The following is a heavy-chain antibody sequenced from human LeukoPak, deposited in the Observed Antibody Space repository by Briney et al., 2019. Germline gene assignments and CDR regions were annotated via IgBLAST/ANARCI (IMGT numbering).Heavy chain of an antibody. CDR2: IKQDGSEK. CDR1: GFTFSSYW. CDR3: ARDRRGFGALPPDAFDI. D-gene: IGHD3-10*01. V-gene: IGHV3-7*01. Sequence: GGSLRLSCAASGFTFSSYWMSWVRQAPGKGLEWVANIKQDGSEKYYVDSVKGRFTISRDNAKNSLYLQMNRLRAEDTAVYYCARDRRGFGALPPDAFDIWGQGTMVTVSS. J-gene: IGHJ3*02.